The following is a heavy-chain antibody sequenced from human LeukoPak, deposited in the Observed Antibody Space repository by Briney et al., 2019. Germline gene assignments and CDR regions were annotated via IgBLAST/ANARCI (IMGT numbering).Heavy chain of an antibody. V-gene: IGHV3-30*02. CDR2: IRYDGSNE. D-gene: IGHD2-8*02. J-gene: IGHJ4*02. Sequence: PGGSLRLSCAASGFTFSSYGMHWVRQAPGKGLEWVAFIRYDGSNEYYADSVKGRFTISRDNSKNTLYLQMNSLRAEDTAVYYCAKNFPANSPWWYFDYWGQGTLVTVSS. CDR3: AKNFPANSPWWYFDY. CDR1: GFTFSSYG.